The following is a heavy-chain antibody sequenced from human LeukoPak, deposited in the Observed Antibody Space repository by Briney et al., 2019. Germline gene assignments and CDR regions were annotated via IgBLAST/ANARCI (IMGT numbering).Heavy chain of an antibody. CDR1: GYSFTSYW. CDR2: IYPGDSDT. D-gene: IGHD2-2*01. CDR3: ARTTYQPLLGVLWFDP. J-gene: IGHJ5*02. V-gene: IGHV5-51*01. Sequence: KVSCKGSGYSFTSYWIGWVRQMPGKGLEWMGIIYPGDSDTRYSPSFQGQVTISADKSISTAYLQWSSLKASDTAVYYCARTTYQPLLGVLWFDPWGQGTLVTVSS.